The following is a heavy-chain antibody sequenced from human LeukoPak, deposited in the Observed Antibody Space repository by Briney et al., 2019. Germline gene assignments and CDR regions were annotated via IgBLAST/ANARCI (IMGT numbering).Heavy chain of an antibody. D-gene: IGHD5-24*01. Sequence: GGSLRLSCAASGFTVSSNYMSWVRQAPGKGLEWVSVIYSGGSTYYADSVKGRFTISRDNSKNTLYLQMNSLRAEDTAVYYCARTRRDGFYGLFDYWGQGTLVTVSS. CDR3: ARTRRDGFYGLFDY. CDR2: IYSGGST. J-gene: IGHJ4*02. CDR1: GFTVSSNY. V-gene: IGHV3-53*01.